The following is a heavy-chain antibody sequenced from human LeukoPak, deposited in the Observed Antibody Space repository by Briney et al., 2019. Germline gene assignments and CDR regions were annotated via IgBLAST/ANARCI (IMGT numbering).Heavy chain of an antibody. CDR1: GFTFSSYA. CDR3: AKRPAGYYYDSSGYYPVDY. V-gene: IGHV3-23*01. CDR2: ISGSGGST. J-gene: IGHJ4*02. Sequence: GGSLRLSCAASGFTFSSYAMSWVRQAPGKGLEWVSAISGSGGSTYYADSVEGRFTISRDNSKNTLYLQMNSLRAEDTAVYYCAKRPAGYYYDSSGYYPVDYWGQGTLVTVSS. D-gene: IGHD3-22*01.